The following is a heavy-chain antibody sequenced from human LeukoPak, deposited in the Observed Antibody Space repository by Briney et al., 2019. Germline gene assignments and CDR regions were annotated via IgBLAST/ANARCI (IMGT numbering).Heavy chain of an antibody. CDR1: GGSISSYY. V-gene: IGHV4-59*01. CDR3: GRGQAGRDAFDI. D-gene: IGHD6-19*01. CDR2: IYYSGST. J-gene: IGHJ3*02. Sequence: SETLSLTCTVSGGSISSYYWSWIRQPPGKGLEWIGNIYYSGSTNYNPSLKSRVTISVDTSKNQLSLKLSSVTAADTAVYYCGRGQAGRDAFDIWGQGTMVTVSS.